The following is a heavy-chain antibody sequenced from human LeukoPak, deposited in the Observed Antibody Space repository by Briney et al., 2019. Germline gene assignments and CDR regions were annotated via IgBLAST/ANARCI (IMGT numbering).Heavy chain of an antibody. D-gene: IGHD5-12*01. V-gene: IGHV3-30*02. J-gene: IGHJ4*02. CDR3: AKETRGSYSDY. CDR1: GFTFSSSG. Sequence: GGSLRLSCAASGFTFSSSGMHWVRQAPGKGLEWVAFISNDGSNRYYADSVKGRFTISRDNSKNTLYLQMNSLRAEDTAVYYCAKETRGSYSDYWGQGTLVTVSS. CDR2: ISNDGSNR.